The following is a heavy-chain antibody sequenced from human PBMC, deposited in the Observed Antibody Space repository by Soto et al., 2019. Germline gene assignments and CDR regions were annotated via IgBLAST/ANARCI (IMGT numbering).Heavy chain of an antibody. Sequence: SETLSLTCTVSGASISSYYWSWIRQPPGKGLEWIGYIYYSGSSNYNPSLKSRVTISLDTSKNKFSLNLNSVTAADTAVYYCARGNGDCTGGACFPYYYAMDVWGQGTTVTVSS. D-gene: IGHD2-8*02. CDR1: GASISSYY. V-gene: IGHV4-59*01. CDR3: ARGNGDCTGGACFPYYYAMDV. J-gene: IGHJ6*02. CDR2: IYYSGSS.